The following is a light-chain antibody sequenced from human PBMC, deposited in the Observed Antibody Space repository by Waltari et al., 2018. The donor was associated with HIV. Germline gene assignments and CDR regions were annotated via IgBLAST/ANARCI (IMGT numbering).Light chain of an antibody. V-gene: IGKV1-12*01. CDR1: QAITGW. J-gene: IGKJ4*01. Sequence: DIQMTQSPSSVSASVGDRVTIPCRASQAITGWLAWYQQKPGKAPKLLIYGTSSLQSGVPSRFSGSGSGTDFTLTISSLQSEDFATYYCQQADSVPLTFGGGTKVEIK. CDR3: QQADSVPLT. CDR2: GTS.